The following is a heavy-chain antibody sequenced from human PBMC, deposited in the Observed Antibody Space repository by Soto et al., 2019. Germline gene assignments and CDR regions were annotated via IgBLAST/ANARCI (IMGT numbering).Heavy chain of an antibody. CDR1: GYTFGTEW. CDR3: APLRLLGLDN. Sequence: PGESLKSSGKGGGYTFGTEWIAWVRQMPGKGLEWMGIIDPGDSDTRYSPSVQGQVTISADKSFSSAYLQWSRLKPPDPPTSSRAPLRLLGLDNWGQRTPV. CDR2: IDPGDSDT. V-gene: IGHV5-51*01. D-gene: IGHD2-21*02. J-gene: IGHJ4*02.